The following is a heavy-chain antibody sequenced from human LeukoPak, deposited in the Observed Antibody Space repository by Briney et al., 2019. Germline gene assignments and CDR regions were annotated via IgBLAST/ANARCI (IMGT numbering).Heavy chain of an antibody. Sequence: GGSLRLSCATSGFTFSNAWMNWVRQAPGKGLEWVGRIRSNSDGGTIDYAAPVKGRFTLSRDDSKNMAYLQMNSLKTEDTAVYYCIRYDEGFWSNSFDSWGQGTLVTVSS. D-gene: IGHD3-3*01. J-gene: IGHJ4*02. CDR3: IRYDEGFWSNSFDS. CDR1: GFTFSNAW. V-gene: IGHV3-15*07. CDR2: IRSNSDGGTI.